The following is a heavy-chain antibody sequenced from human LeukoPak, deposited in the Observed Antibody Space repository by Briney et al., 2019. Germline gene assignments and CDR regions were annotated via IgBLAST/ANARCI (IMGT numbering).Heavy chain of an antibody. J-gene: IGHJ4*02. CDR2: IYTYNGNA. CDR1: GYTFTTYG. Sequence: GASVKVSCKASGYTFTTYGISWVRQAPGQGLEWMGWIYTYNGNANYAQKFQGRVTLTSDTSTTTAYMELRSLTSDDTAVYYCARDSSPVAGMGRFWSQGTLVTVSS. D-gene: IGHD6-19*01. CDR3: ARDSSPVAGMGRF. V-gene: IGHV1-18*01.